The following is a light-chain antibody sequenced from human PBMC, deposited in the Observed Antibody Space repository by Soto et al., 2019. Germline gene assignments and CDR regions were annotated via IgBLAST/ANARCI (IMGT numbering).Light chain of an antibody. CDR1: SSDIGAYNN. J-gene: IGLJ2*01. V-gene: IGLV2-14*03. Sequence: QSALTQPASVSGSPGQSVTLSCTGTSSDIGAYNNVSWYQQQPGQAPKLIIYDVDNKPSGISNRFSGSKSGNTAPLTFSGLQTEDEAEYYCSLCSSNGLASFGGGTKLTVL. CDR2: DVD. CDR3: SLCSSNGLAS.